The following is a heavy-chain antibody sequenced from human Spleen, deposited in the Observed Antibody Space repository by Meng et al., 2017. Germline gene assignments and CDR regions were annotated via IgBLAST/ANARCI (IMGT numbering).Heavy chain of an antibody. CDR3: ARSLLTGPY. V-gene: IGHV4-34*01. Sequence: QVQLQQWGAGLLKPSATLSLTCVVSGGSVSDYYWRWIRQPPGKGLEWIGEMNHRGSSNYNPSLKSRVTISVDTSNNQLSLKLSSVTAADTAVYYCARSLLTGPYWGQGTLVTVFS. J-gene: IGHJ4*02. D-gene: IGHD3-9*01. CDR2: MNHRGSS. CDR1: GGSVSDYY.